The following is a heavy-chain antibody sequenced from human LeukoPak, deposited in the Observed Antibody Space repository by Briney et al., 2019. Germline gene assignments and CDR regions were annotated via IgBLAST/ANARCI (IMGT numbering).Heavy chain of an antibody. CDR3: ARLRSGSYYYYYYYYMDV. CDR2: INHSGST. Sequence: SETLSLTCAVYGGSFSGYYWSWIRQPPGKGLEWIGEINHSGSTNYNPSLKSRVTISVDTSKNQFSLKLSSVTAADTAVYYCARLRSGSYYYYYYYYMDVWGKGTTVTISS. CDR1: GGSFSGYY. V-gene: IGHV4-34*01. D-gene: IGHD1-26*01. J-gene: IGHJ6*03.